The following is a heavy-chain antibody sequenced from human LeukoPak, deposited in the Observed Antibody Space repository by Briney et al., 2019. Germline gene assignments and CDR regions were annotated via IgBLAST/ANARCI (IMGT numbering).Heavy chain of an antibody. J-gene: IGHJ6*02. Sequence: GGSLRLSCAASGFTFSSYGMHWVRQAPGKGLEWVAVLWYDGSNKYYADSVKGRFTISRDNSKNTLYLQMNSLRAEDTAVYYCAREALYCSSTSALCGMDVWGQGTTVTVSS. CDR3: AREALYCSSTSALCGMDV. CDR2: LWYDGSNK. CDR1: GFTFSSYG. D-gene: IGHD2-2*01. V-gene: IGHV3-33*01.